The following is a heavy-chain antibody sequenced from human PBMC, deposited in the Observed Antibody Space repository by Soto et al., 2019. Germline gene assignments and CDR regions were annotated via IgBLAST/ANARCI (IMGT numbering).Heavy chain of an antibody. CDR3: AKEITGGGAFDY. J-gene: IGHJ4*02. CDR1: GFPFSTYA. Sequence: EVQLLESGGGLVQPGGSLRLSCAASGFPFSTYAMSWVRQAPGEGLEWVSAIVNTGDTTYYTDSVKGRFTISRDNSRNTVYLKMNSLRAEDTAVYYCAKEITGGGAFDYWGQGTLVTVSS. V-gene: IGHV3-23*01. D-gene: IGHD3-16*01. CDR2: IVNTGDTT.